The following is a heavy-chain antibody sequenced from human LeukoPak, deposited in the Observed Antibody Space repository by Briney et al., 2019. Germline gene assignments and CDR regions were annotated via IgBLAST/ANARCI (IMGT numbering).Heavy chain of an antibody. CDR2: IYPGDSDT. CDR3: ARQEYCSGGSCYTWFDP. V-gene: IGHV5-51*01. J-gene: IGHJ5*02. CDR1: GYMFSSYW. Sequence: GESLKISCKDSGYMFSSYWIAWVRQMPGKGLEYIGIIYPGDSDTRYSPSFQGQVTISADKSISTAYLQWSSLKASDTAMYYCARQEYCSGGSCYTWFDPWGQGTLVTVSS. D-gene: IGHD2-15*01.